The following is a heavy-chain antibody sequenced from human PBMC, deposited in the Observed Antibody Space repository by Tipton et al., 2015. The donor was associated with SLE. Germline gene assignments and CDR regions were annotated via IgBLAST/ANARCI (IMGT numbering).Heavy chain of an antibody. CDR1: GGSISSSNYF. CDR3: AKHLGYTVDGD. Sequence: TLSLTCSVSGGSISSSNYFWGWIRQSPGKGLEWSGSIYYSGSTYYNPSLKSRVTISVDTSKNQFSLKLNSVTAADTAVYYCAKHLGYTVDGDWGQGTLVTVSS. D-gene: IGHD3-16*02. CDR2: IYYSGST. J-gene: IGHJ4*02. V-gene: IGHV4-39*01.